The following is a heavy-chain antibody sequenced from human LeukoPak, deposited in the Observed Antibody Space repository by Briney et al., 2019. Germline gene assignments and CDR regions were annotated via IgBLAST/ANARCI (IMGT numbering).Heavy chain of an antibody. V-gene: IGHV3-30*02. Sequence: GGSLSLSCAASGFTFSSYGMHWVRQAPGKGLEWVAFIRYDGSNKYYADSVKGRFTISRDNSKNTLYLQMNSLRAEDTAVYYCAKVEYSSSWYGVGSLDCWGQGTLVTVSS. CDR2: IRYDGSNK. CDR1: GFTFSSYG. J-gene: IGHJ4*02. D-gene: IGHD6-13*01. CDR3: AKVEYSSSWYGVGSLDC.